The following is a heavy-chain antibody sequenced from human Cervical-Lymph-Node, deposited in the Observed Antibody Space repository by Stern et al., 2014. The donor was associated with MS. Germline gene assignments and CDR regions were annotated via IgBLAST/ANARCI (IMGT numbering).Heavy chain of an antibody. J-gene: IGHJ4*02. CDR1: GYTFTSYF. CDR2: INPSDGSI. V-gene: IGHV1-46*03. Sequence: QLVESGAEVKKPGASVKVSCKASGYTFTSYFMHWVRQAPGQGLEWMGIINPSDGSISYAQKFQGRVTMTRDTSTSTIYMELGSLRSEDTAVYYCTRTAQLWFFHYWGQGTLVTVSS. CDR3: TRTAQLWFFHY. D-gene: IGHD5-18*01.